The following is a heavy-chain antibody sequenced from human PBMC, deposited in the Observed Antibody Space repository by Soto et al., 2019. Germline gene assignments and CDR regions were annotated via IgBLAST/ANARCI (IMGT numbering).Heavy chain of an antibody. CDR3: PRGVATIGP. V-gene: IGHV4-59*01. CDR2: IYYSGST. Sequence: SETLSLTCTVSGDSISSYYWTWIRQPPGKGLEWIGYIYYSGSTNYNPSLKSRVTISVDTSKNQFSLKLTSVTAADTAVYYCPRGVATIGPWGQGTLVTVSS. J-gene: IGHJ5*02. CDR1: GDSISSYY. D-gene: IGHD5-12*01.